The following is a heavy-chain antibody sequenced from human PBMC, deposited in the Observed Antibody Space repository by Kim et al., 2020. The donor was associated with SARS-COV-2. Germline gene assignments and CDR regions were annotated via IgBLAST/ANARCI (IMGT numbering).Heavy chain of an antibody. CDR1: GGSFSGYY. V-gene: IGHV4-34*01. CDR2: INHSGST. J-gene: IGHJ4*02. D-gene: IGHD3-10*01. Sequence: SETLSLTCAVYGGSFSGYYWSWIRQPPGKGLEWIGEINHSGSTNYNPSLKSRVTISVDTSKNQFSLKLSSVTAADTAVYYCAHSTYYYGSGSYLSYWGQGTLVTVSS. CDR3: AHSTYYYGSGSYLSY.